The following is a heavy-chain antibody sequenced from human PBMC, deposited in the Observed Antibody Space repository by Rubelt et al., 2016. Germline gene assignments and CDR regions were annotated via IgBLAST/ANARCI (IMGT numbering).Heavy chain of an antibody. D-gene: IGHD3-9*01. CDR2: IYHSGST. CDR1: GYSISSGYY. Sequence: QVQLQESGPGLVKPSETLSLTCTVSGYSISSGYYWGWIRQPPGKGLEWIGSIYHSGSTYYNPSLKSRVTMSVDTSKNQFSLKLSSVTAADTAVYYCARVNFDRVFDYWGQGTLVTVSS. CDR3: ARVNFDRVFDY. V-gene: IGHV4-38-2*02. J-gene: IGHJ4*02.